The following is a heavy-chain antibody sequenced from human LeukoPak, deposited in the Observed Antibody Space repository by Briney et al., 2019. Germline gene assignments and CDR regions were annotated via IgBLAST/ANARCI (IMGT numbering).Heavy chain of an antibody. D-gene: IGHD3-10*01. CDR1: GGSFSPYY. CDR3: ARDSAPYGSGSYYSSIDY. J-gene: IGHJ4*02. Sequence: SETLSLTCSVYGGSFSPYYWSWIRQPPGKGLEWIGYIYFSGSTNYNPSLKSRVTISVDTSKNQFSLKLSSVTAADTAVYYCARDSAPYGSGSYYSSIDYWGQGTLVTVSS. V-gene: IGHV4-59*12. CDR2: IYFSGST.